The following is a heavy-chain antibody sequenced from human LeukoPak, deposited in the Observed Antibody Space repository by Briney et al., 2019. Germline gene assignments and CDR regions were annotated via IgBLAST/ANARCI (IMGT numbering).Heavy chain of an antibody. CDR2: INWNGGST. D-gene: IGHD6-19*01. CDR3: ARDSLDFGIAVAGTRGLRFYMDV. V-gene: IGHV3-20*04. CDR1: GFTFDDYG. J-gene: IGHJ6*03. Sequence: PGGSLRLSCAASGFTFDDYGMSWVRQAPGKGLEWVSGINWNGGSTGYADSVKGRFTISRDNAKNSLYLQMNSLRAEDTALYYCARDSLDFGIAVAGTRGLRFYMDVWGKGTTVTVSS.